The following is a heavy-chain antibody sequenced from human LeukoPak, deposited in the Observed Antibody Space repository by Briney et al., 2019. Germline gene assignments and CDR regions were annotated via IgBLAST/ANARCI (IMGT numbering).Heavy chain of an antibody. CDR1: GFTFSSYA. CDR2: ISGSGGST. V-gene: IGHV3-23*01. CDR3: AKDLADIVVVVAATGLGDAFDI. J-gene: IGHJ3*02. Sequence: GGSLRLSCAASGFTFSSYAMSWVRQAPGKGLEWVSAISGSGGSTYYADSVKGRFTISRDNSKNTLYLQMNSLRAEDTAVYYCAKDLADIVVVVAATGLGDAFDIWGQGTMVTVSS. D-gene: IGHD2-15*01.